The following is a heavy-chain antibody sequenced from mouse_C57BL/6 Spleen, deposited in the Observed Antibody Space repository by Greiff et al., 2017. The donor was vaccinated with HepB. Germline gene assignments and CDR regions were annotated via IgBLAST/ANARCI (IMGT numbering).Heavy chain of an antibody. V-gene: IGHV1-76*01. Sequence: QVQLQQSGAELVRPGASVKLSCKASGYTFTDYYINWVKQRPGQGLEWIARIYPGSGNTYYNEKFKGKATLTAEKSSSTAYMQLSSLTSEDSAVYFCARSGYSIDFDYWGQGTTLTVSS. J-gene: IGHJ2*01. CDR2: IYPGSGNT. D-gene: IGHD2-5*01. CDR3: ARSGYSIDFDY. CDR1: GYTFTDYY.